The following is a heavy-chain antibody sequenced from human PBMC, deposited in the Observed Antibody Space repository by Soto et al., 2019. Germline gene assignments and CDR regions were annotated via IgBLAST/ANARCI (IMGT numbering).Heavy chain of an antibody. V-gene: IGHV3-23*01. J-gene: IGHJ4*02. CDR2: VIGSGVNV. CDR3: AKGSAFECKGAICYPFDH. D-gene: IGHD3-10*01. CDR1: GFTFSNYA. Sequence: GGSLRLSCTASGFTFSNYAINWVRLAPGKRLEWVSSVIGSGVNVFYADSVKGRFTISRDNSKNTVYLEMNSLRANDTAEYFCAKGSAFECKGAICYPFDHWGRGTLVTVSS.